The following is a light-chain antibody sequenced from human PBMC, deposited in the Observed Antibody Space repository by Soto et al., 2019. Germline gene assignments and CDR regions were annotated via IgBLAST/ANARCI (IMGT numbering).Light chain of an antibody. CDR2: DAS. CDR1: QSVSSY. J-gene: IGKJ5*01. V-gene: IGKV3-11*01. CDR3: QQRSNWPRT. Sequence: EIVMTQSPVILSVSPGERATLSCRASQSVSSYLAWYQQKPGQAPRLLIYDASNRATGIPARFSGSGSGTDFTLTISSLEPEDFAVYYCQQRSNWPRTFGQGTRLEIK.